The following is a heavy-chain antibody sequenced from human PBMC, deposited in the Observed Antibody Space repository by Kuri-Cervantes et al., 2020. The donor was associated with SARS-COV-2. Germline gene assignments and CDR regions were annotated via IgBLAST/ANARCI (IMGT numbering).Heavy chain of an antibody. CDR1: GASISSSSYY. CDR3: ARMYYYGSGSSDNWFDP. D-gene: IGHD3-10*01. J-gene: IGHJ5*02. Sequence: SETLSLTCTVSGASISSSSYYWSWIRQPPGKGLEWIGYIYYSGSTNYNPSLKSRVTISVDTSKNQFSLKLSSVTAADTAVYYCARMYYYGSGSSDNWFDPWGQGTLVTVSS. CDR2: IYYSGST. V-gene: IGHV4-61*01.